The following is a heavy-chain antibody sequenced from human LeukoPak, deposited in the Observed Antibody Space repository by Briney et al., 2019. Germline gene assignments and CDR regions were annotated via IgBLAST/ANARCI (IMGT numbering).Heavy chain of an antibody. J-gene: IGHJ4*02. D-gene: IGHD3-3*01. Sequence: GGSLRLSCAASQFTFTDYTMNWVRRAPGKGLERVSSISTRSDYIYYAESVKGRFTISRDNAKNSLYLQMNSLRAEDTAVYYCARYVYGVVTSFDYWGQGTLVTVSS. CDR3: ARYVYGVVTSFDY. V-gene: IGHV3-21*01. CDR2: ISTRSDYI. CDR1: QFTFTDYT.